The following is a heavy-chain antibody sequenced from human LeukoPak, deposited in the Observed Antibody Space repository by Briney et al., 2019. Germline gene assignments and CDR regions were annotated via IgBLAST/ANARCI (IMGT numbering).Heavy chain of an antibody. D-gene: IGHD4-17*01. J-gene: IGHJ1*01. CDR1: GGSISSGGYS. Sequence: SQTLSLTCAVSGGSISSGGYSWRWIRQPPGKGLEWIGYIYHSGSTYYNPSLKSRVTISVDRSKNQFSLKLSSVTAADTAVYYCARGETTVYFQHWGQGTLVTVSS. CDR3: ARGETTVYFQH. CDR2: IYHSGST. V-gene: IGHV4-30-2*01.